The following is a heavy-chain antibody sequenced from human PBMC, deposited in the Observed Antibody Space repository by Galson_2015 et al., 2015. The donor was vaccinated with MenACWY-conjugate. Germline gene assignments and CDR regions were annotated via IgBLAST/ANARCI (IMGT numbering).Heavy chain of an antibody. CDR3: ARGPRGYYGMDV. J-gene: IGHJ6*02. CDR1: GFTFSSYW. CDR2: IKPDGSTT. Sequence: SLRLSCAASGFTFSSYWLRWVRQGPGPGLVWVSRIKPDGSTTNYADSVKGRFTLSRDNAQNTLSLQMNSLRDEDTAVYYCARGPRGYYGMDVWGQGTTVTVSS. V-gene: IGHV3-74*01. D-gene: IGHD3-10*01.